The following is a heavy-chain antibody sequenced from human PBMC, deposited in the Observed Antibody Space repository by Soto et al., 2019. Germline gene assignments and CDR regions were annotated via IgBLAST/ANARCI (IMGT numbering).Heavy chain of an antibody. CDR1: GFTFSGSA. CDR3: TRHQEGYCSGGSCVYYYYGMDV. J-gene: IGHJ6*02. D-gene: IGHD2-15*01. V-gene: IGHV3-73*01. CDR2: IRSKANSYAT. Sequence: GGSLRLSCAASGFTFSGSAMHWVRQASGKGLEWVGRIRSKANSYATAYAASVKGRLTISRDDSKNTAYLQMNSLKTEDTAVYYCTRHQEGYCSGGSCVYYYYGMDVWGQGTTVTVSS.